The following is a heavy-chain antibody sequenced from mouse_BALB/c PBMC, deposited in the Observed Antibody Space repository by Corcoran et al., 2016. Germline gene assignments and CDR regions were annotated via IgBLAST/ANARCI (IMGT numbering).Heavy chain of an antibody. V-gene: IGHV3-6*02. Sequence: DVQLQESGPGLVKPSQSLSLTCSVTGYSITSGYYWNWIRQFPGNNLEWMGYISYDGSNNYNPSLKNRISITRDTSKNQFFLKLNSVTTEDTATYYCASVYYGYYFDYWGQGTTLTVSS. J-gene: IGHJ2*01. CDR2: ISYDGSN. D-gene: IGHD1-2*01. CDR1: GYSITSGYY. CDR3: ASVYYGYYFDY.